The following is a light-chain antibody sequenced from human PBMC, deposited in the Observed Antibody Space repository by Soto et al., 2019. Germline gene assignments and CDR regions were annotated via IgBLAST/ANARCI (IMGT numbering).Light chain of an antibody. CDR3: SAYTTDNVL. J-gene: IGLJ2*01. V-gene: IGLV2-18*02. CDR1: SRDIGSYND. CDR2: GVS. Sequence: QSVLTQPPSVSGSPGQSVTISCTGTSRDIGSYNDVSWYQQTPGTAPKLMISGVSHRPSGVPDRFSGSKSGSTASLTISGLQAEDEADYYCSAYTTDNVLIGGGTQLTVL.